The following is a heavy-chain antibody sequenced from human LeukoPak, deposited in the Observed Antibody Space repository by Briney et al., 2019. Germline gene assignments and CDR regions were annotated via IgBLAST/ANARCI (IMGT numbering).Heavy chain of an antibody. J-gene: IGHJ4*02. V-gene: IGHV5-51*01. Sequence: GESLKISCKGSGYSFTSYWIGWVRQMPGKGLEWIGIIYPGDSDTRYSPSFQGQVTISADKSISTAYLQWSSLKASDTAMYYCASSSGYYYDSSGYYPFDYWGQGTLVTVSS. CDR2: IYPGDSDT. D-gene: IGHD3-22*01. CDR3: ASSSGYYYDSSGYYPFDY. CDR1: GYSFTSYW.